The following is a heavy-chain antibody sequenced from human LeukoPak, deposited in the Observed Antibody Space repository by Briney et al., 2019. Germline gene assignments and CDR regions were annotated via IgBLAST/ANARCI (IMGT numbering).Heavy chain of an antibody. CDR2: ISSVSEHI. CDR1: GFIFSSYS. Sequence: GGSLRLSCAASGFIFSSYSMNWVRQAPGKGLEWVSSISSVSEHILYADSVKGRFTISRDNAKNLLYLQMNSLRAEDTAVYYCARDPWIQLWFDYWGQGTLVTVSS. V-gene: IGHV3-21*01. CDR3: ARDPWIQLWFDY. J-gene: IGHJ4*02. D-gene: IGHD5-18*01.